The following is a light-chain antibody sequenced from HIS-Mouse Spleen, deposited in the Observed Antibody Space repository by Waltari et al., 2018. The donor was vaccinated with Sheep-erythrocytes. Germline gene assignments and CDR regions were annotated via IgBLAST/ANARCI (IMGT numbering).Light chain of an antibody. V-gene: IGLV2-23*01. Sequence: QSALTQPASVSGSPGQSITISCTGTSSDVGSYNLVSWYQQPPGKAPKLLFYGGSRRPSGVSNLFSASKSGNPASLTFSGLQAEDGADYSCCSYAGSSTWVFGGGTKLTFL. CDR3: CSYAGSSTWV. CDR2: GGS. CDR1: SSDVGSYNL. J-gene: IGLJ3*02.